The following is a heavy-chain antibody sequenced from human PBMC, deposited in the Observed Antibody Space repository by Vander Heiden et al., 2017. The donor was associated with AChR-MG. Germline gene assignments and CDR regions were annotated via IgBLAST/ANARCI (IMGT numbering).Heavy chain of an antibody. D-gene: IGHD3-16*01. V-gene: IGHV3-23*01. CDR1: GFPFSGYA. CDR2: ISGSGGST. CDR3: AKTYGGNLGGDAFDI. Sequence: EVQLLESGGGLVQPGGSLRLACAAFGFPFSGYAMSWVRQAPGKGLEWVSAISGSGGSTYYADSVKGRFTISRDNSKNTLYLQMNSLRAEDTAVYYCAKTYGGNLGGDAFDIWGQGTMVTVSS. J-gene: IGHJ3*02.